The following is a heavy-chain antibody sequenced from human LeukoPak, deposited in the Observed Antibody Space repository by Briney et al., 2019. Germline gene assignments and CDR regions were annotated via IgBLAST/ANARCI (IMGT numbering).Heavy chain of an antibody. CDR2: IYYSGST. V-gene: IGHV4-39*07. CDR3: ARANIVVVVAATHDAFDI. D-gene: IGHD2-15*01. CDR1: GGSISSSSYY. Sequence: PSETLSLTCTVSGGSISSSSYYWGWIPQPPGKGLEWIGSIYYSGSTYYNPSLKSRVTISVDTSKNQFSLKLSSVTAADTAVYYCARANIVVVVAATHDAFDIWGQGTMVTVSS. J-gene: IGHJ3*02.